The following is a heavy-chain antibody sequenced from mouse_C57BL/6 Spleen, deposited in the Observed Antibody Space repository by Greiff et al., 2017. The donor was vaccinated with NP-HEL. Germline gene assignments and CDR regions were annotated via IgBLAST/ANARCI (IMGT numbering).Heavy chain of an antibody. CDR2: ISGGGGNT. V-gene: IGHV5-9*01. Sequence: EVMLVESGGGLVKPGGSLKLSCAASGFTFSSYTMSWVRQTPEKRLEWVATISGGGGNTYYPDSVKGRFTISRDNAKNTLYLQMSSLRSEDTALYYCARHEDYSNPYWYFDVWGTGTTVTVSS. CDR3: ARHEDYSNPYWYFDV. D-gene: IGHD2-5*01. CDR1: GFTFSSYT. J-gene: IGHJ1*03.